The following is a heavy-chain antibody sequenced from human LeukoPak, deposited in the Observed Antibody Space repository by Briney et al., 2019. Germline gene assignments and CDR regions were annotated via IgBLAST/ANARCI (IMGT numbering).Heavy chain of an antibody. CDR2: ISGDGDST. J-gene: IGHJ4*02. V-gene: IGHV3-43*02. D-gene: IGHD1-1*01. CDR3: AKGKWNSEAYFDY. CDR1: GFTFDDYA. Sequence: PGGSLRLSCAASGFTFDDYAMHWGRQAPGKGLEWVSLISGDGDSTYYADSVKGRFTIYRDNSKNSLYLQMNSLRTEDTALYYCAKGKWNSEAYFDYWGQGTLVTVSS.